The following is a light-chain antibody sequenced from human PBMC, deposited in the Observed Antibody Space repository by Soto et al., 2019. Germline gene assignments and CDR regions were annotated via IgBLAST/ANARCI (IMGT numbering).Light chain of an antibody. J-gene: IGLJ1*01. CDR2: RNN. V-gene: IGLV1-47*01. CDR1: GSNIGGNY. CDR3: ETWDDSLSGHA. Sequence: QSVLTQPPSASGTPGQRVTISCSGSGSNIGGNYVYWYQHLPGTAPKLLIYRNNQRPSGVPDRFSGSKSGTSASLAISGLRSEDEADYYCETWDDSLSGHAFGTGTKVTV.